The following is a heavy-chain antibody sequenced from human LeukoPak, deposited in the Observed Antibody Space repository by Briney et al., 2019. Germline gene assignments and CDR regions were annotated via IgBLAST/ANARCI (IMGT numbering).Heavy chain of an antibody. CDR3: ARDRFLGFDP. Sequence: SQTLSLTCTVSGGSISSGGYYWSWIRQHPGKGLEWIGYIYYSGSTYYNPSLKSRVTISVDTSKNQFSLKLSSVTAADTAVYYCARDRFLGFDPWGQGTLVTVSS. CDR2: IYYSGST. J-gene: IGHJ5*02. CDR1: GGSISSGGYY. V-gene: IGHV4-31*03. D-gene: IGHD3-3*01.